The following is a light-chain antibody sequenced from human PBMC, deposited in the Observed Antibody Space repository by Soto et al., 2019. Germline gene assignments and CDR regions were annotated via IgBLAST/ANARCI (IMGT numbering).Light chain of an antibody. CDR1: QSVSSN. Sequence: EIVMTQSPATLSVSPGERATLSCRASQSVSSNLAWYQQKPGQAPRLLIYGASTRATGIPARFSGSGSGTEFTLTISSLQSEDFAVYYCQPRGWTFGQGTKVEIK. J-gene: IGKJ1*01. V-gene: IGKV3-15*01. CDR2: GAS. CDR3: QPRGWT.